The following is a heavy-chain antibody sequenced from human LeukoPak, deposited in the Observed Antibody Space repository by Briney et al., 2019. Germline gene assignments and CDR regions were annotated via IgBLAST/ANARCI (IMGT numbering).Heavy chain of an antibody. CDR3: ARGRGYYYDSSGYYHN. J-gene: IGHJ4*02. Sequence: SETLSLTRAVYGGSFSGYYWSWIRQPPGKGLEWIGEINHSGSTNYNPSLKSRVTISVDTSKNQSSLKLSSVTAADTAVYYCARGRGYYYDSSGYYHNWGQGTLVTVSS. D-gene: IGHD3-22*01. CDR2: INHSGST. CDR1: GGSFSGYY. V-gene: IGHV4-34*01.